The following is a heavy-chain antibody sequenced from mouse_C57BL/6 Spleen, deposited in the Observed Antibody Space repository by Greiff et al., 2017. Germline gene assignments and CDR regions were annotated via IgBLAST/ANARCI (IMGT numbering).Heavy chain of an antibody. J-gene: IGHJ2*01. V-gene: IGHV1-80*01. CDR3: ARSGLSPYYFEY. Sequence: QVQLQQSGAELVKPGASVKISCKASGYAFSSYWMNWVKQRPGKGLEWIGQIYPGDGDTNYNGQFKGKATLTADKSSSTAYMQLNSLTSVDSAVYICARSGLSPYYFEYWGQGTTLTVSA. CDR1: GYAFSSYW. D-gene: IGHD3-1*01. CDR2: IYPGDGDT.